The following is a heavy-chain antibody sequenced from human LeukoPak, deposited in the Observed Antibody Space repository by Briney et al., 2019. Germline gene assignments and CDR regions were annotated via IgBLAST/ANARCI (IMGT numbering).Heavy chain of an antibody. J-gene: IGHJ4*02. CDR2: ISSSSSYI. Sequence: GGSLRLSCAASGFTFSSYAMNWVRQAPGKGLEWVSSISSSSSYIYYADSVKGRFTISRDNAKNSLYLQMNSLRAEDTAVYYCARASVGDTGALYYFDYWGQGTLVTVSS. D-gene: IGHD3-16*01. CDR3: ARASVGDTGALYYFDY. V-gene: IGHV3-21*01. CDR1: GFTFSSYA.